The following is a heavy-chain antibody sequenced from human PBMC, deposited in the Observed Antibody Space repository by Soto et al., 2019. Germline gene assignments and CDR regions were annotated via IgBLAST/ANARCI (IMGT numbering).Heavy chain of an antibody. CDR2: IYTGGST. CDR3: ARNSYLDC. Sequence: EVQLVESGGGLVQAGESMTLSCAASGFTVSSNYMSWVRQAPGKGLEWVSVIYTGGSTYYADSVKGRFTIYRDNSKNTLYLQMDSLRDEDTAVYYCARNSYLDCWGQGTLVTVSS. CDR1: GFTVSSNY. V-gene: IGHV3-66*01. D-gene: IGHD3-16*02. J-gene: IGHJ4*02.